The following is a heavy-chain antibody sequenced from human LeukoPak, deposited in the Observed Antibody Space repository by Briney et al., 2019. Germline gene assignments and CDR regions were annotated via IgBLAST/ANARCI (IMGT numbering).Heavy chain of an antibody. J-gene: IGHJ4*02. CDR3: AKDGDYYDSDAYSSFFDY. V-gene: IGHV3-11*01. D-gene: IGHD3-22*01. CDR1: GFTFSDYY. Sequence: GGSLRLSCAASGFTFSDYYMSWIRQAPGKGLEWVSYISSSGSTIYYADSVKGRFTISRDNSKNTPSLQMNSLRAEDTAVYYCAKDGDYYDSDAYSSFFDYWGQGTLVTVSS. CDR2: ISSSGSTI.